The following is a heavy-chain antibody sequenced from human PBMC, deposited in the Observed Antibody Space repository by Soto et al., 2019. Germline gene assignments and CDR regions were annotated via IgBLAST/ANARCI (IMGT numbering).Heavy chain of an antibody. V-gene: IGHV4-59*08. J-gene: IGHJ4*02. Sequence: FETLSPPFTFSGCPIRSYYWGWVRPPPGKGLEWIGYIYYSGITNYNPSLKSRVTISVDTSKNQFSLKLSSVTAADTAVYYCARRHGTVALRGVFDYWGQGTLVTVSS. CDR2: IYYSGIT. D-gene: IGHD4-17*01. CDR3: ARRHGTVALRGVFDY. CDR1: GCPIRSYY.